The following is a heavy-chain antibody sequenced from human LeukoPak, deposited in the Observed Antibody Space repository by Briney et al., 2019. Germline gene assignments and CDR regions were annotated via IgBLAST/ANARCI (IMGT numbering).Heavy chain of an antibody. CDR2: VYGSGTT. Sequence: SETLPLTCNVSGGSISSDTYYWSWIRQPAGKGLEWIGRVYGSGTTNYNPSLRSRASLSVDTSKNQFYLKLSSVTAADTAVYYCARVARHDYTYYPGGNYFDYWGQGTLVTVSS. J-gene: IGHJ4*02. CDR3: ARVARHDYTYYPGGNYFDY. V-gene: IGHV4-61*02. CDR1: GGSISSDTYY. D-gene: IGHD4-11*01.